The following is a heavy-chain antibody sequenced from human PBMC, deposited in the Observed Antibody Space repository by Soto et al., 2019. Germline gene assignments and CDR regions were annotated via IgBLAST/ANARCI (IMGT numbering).Heavy chain of an antibody. Sequence: GWSLRLSCASSVFTFIIFAMSWVRQSPGKGLEWVSTISGSGGSTYYADAVKGRFTISRDNSMGTLYLQMKSLRVEDTAIYYCAKEVSLGSTVDLGYWGQGALVTVS. CDR2: ISGSGGST. CDR1: VFTFIIFA. CDR3: AKEVSLGSTVDLGY. V-gene: IGHV3-23*01. J-gene: IGHJ4*02. D-gene: IGHD7-27*01.